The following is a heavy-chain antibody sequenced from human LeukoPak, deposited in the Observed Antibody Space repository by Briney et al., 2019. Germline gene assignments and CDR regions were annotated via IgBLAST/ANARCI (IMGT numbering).Heavy chain of an antibody. CDR2: ISSSGST. CDR1: GDSISSGDYY. CDR3: ARYGLLGLSEINGFDI. V-gene: IGHV4-61*02. J-gene: IGHJ3*02. D-gene: IGHD2-2*01. Sequence: SETLSLTCTVSGDSISSGDYYWSWIRQPAGKGLEWIGRISSSGSTNYNPSLKSRVTISLDNSRNQFSLKVASVTAADTAVYYCARYGLLGLSEINGFDIWGQGTKVTVSS.